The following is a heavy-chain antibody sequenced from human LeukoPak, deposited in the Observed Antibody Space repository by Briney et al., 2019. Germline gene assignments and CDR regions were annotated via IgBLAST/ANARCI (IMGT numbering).Heavy chain of an antibody. CDR1: GGSISGSSYF. D-gene: IGHD3-22*01. Sequence: PSETLSLTCTVSGGSISGSSYFWGWIRQPPGKGLEWIGSIYYSGSTYYNPSLKSRVTISVDTSKNQFSLKLSSVTAADTAVYYCARGENLNYYDSSGYFDYWGQGTLVTVSS. CDR3: ARGENLNYYDSSGYFDY. V-gene: IGHV4-39*07. J-gene: IGHJ4*02. CDR2: IYYSGST.